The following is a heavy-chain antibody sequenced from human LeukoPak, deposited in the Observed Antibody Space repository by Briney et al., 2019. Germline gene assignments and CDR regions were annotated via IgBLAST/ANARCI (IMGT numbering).Heavy chain of an antibody. Sequence: SETLSLTCTVSGGSISSYYWSWIRQPPGKGLEWIGYVYTSGSTNYNPSLKSRVTISVDTSKNQFSLKLSSVTAADTAVYYCATISAGGFDPWGQGTLVTVSS. CDR2: VYTSGST. CDR1: GGSISSYY. CDR3: ATISAGGFDP. J-gene: IGHJ5*02. D-gene: IGHD3-3*02. V-gene: IGHV4-4*09.